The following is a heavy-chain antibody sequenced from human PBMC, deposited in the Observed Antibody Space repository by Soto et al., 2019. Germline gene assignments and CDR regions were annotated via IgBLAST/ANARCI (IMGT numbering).Heavy chain of an antibody. CDR3: ARGGLYSSSSRVYYYYYMDV. CDR1: GFTVSSNY. J-gene: IGHJ6*03. V-gene: IGHV3-66*01. Sequence: GGSLRLSCAASGFTVSSNYMSWVRQAPGKGLEWVSVIYSGGSTYYADSVKGRFTISRDNSKNTLYIQMNSLRAEDTAVYYCARGGLYSSSSRVYYYYYMDVWGKGTTVTVSS. D-gene: IGHD6-6*01. CDR2: IYSGGST.